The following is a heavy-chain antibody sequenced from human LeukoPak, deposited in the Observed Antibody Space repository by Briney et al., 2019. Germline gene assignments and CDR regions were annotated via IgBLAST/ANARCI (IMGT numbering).Heavy chain of an antibody. CDR2: IHYDGNNK. CDR1: GFSFSSSA. Sequence: GGSLRLSCAASGFSFSSSAMHWVRQAPGKGLDWVAFIHYDGNNKYYADSVKGRFTISRDNSKNTVYLQMNSLRPEDTAVYYCAKGTSGSYYDYWGQGTLVTVSS. CDR3: AKGTSGSYYDY. J-gene: IGHJ4*02. V-gene: IGHV3-30*02. D-gene: IGHD1-26*01.